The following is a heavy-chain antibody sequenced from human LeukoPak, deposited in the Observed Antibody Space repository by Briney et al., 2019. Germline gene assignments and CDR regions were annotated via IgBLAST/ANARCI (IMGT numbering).Heavy chain of an antibody. Sequence: PSETLSLTCTVSGGSISSYYWSWIRQPPGKGLEWIGYIYYSGSTNYNPSLKSRVTISVDTSKNQFSLKLSSVTAADTAVYYCARDGAGIYDACDIWGQGTMVTVSS. J-gene: IGHJ3*02. D-gene: IGHD3-10*01. CDR2: IYYSGST. V-gene: IGHV4-59*01. CDR1: GGSISSYY. CDR3: ARDGAGIYDACDI.